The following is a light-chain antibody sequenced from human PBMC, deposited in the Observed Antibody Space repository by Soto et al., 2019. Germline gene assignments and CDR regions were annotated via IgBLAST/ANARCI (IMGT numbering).Light chain of an antibody. Sequence: DVQMTQSTSSLSASVGDRVTIACRASQTVSKFVNWYQQKPGKVPDLLIYSASTLYSGVPSRFSGSGSGTEFTLTISSLQPDDFATYYCQQYNSYSITFGQGTRLEIK. V-gene: IGKV1-5*01. J-gene: IGKJ5*01. CDR3: QQYNSYSIT. CDR1: QTVSKF. CDR2: SAS.